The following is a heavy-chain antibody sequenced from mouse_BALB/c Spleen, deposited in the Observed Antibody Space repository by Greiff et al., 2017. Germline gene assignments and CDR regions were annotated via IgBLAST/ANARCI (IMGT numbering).Heavy chain of an antibody. CDR1: GYSITSGYY. CDR2: ISYDGSN. J-gene: IGHJ1*01. Sequence: VQLQQSGPGLVKPSQSLSLTCSVTGYSITSGYYWNWIRQFPGNKLEWMGYISYDGSNNYNPSLKNRISITRDTSKNQFFLKLNSVTTEDTATYYCARAPAWYFDVWGAGTTVTVSS. CDR3: ARAPAWYFDV. V-gene: IGHV3-6*02.